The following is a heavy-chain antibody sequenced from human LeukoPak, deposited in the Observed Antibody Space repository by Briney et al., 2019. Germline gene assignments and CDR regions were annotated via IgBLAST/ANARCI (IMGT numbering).Heavy chain of an antibody. J-gene: IGHJ4*02. CDR3: ARDGGLTGYFIFDY. CDR1: GGSISSYY. Sequence: SETLSLTCTVSGGSISSYYRSWIRQPAGKGLEWIGRIYTSGSTNYNPSLKSRVTMSVDTSKNQFSLKLSSVTAADTAVYYCARDGGLTGYFIFDYWGQGTLVTVSS. CDR2: IYTSGST. V-gene: IGHV4-4*07. D-gene: IGHD3-9*01.